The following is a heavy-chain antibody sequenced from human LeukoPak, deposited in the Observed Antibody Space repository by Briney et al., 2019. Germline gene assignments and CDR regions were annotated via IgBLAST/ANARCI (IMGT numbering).Heavy chain of an antibody. Sequence: ASVKVSCKASGYTFTSYGISWVRQAPGQGLEWMGIINPSGGSTSYAQKFRGRVTMTRDTSTSTVYMELSSLRSEDTAVYYCASSANDFWSGYYHYWGQGTLVTVSS. V-gene: IGHV1-46*01. J-gene: IGHJ4*02. CDR1: GYTFTSYG. D-gene: IGHD3-3*01. CDR2: INPSGGST. CDR3: ASSANDFWSGYYHY.